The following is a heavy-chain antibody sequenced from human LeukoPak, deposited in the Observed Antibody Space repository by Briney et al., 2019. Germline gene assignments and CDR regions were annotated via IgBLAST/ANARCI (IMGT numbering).Heavy chain of an antibody. D-gene: IGHD1-1*01. Sequence: GGSLRLSCAASGFTFSSYAMSWVRQAPGKGLEWVSAISGSGGSTYYADSVKGRFTISRDNSKNTLYLQMDSLRVEDTALYYCVRDDPGVQQERRLSPFDIWGQGTMVTVSS. CDR2: ISGSGGST. V-gene: IGHV3-23*01. J-gene: IGHJ3*02. CDR3: VRDDPGVQQERRLSPFDI. CDR1: GFTFSSYA.